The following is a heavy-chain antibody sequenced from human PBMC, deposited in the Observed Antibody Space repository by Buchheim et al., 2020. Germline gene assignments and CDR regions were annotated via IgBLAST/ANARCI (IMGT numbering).Heavy chain of an antibody. Sequence: QVQLQESGPGLVKPSQTLSLTCTVSGGSISGGGYYWSWIRPHPGKGLEWIGYIYYSGSTYYNPSLKSRVTISVDKSKNQFSLKLSSVTAADTAVYYCARAGGKPYCTNGVCHTGLDPWGQGTL. D-gene: IGHD2-8*01. CDR2: IYYSGST. CDR3: ARAGGKPYCTNGVCHTGLDP. J-gene: IGHJ5*02. V-gene: IGHV4-31*03. CDR1: GGSISGGGYY.